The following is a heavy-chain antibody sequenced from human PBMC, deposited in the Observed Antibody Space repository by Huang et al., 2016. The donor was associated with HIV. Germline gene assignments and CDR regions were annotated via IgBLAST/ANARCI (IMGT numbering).Heavy chain of an antibody. D-gene: IGHD3-16*01. J-gene: IGHJ3*01. Sequence: QVQLVQSGAEVRKPGSSVKVSCRASGGSFNNFGINGVRQAPGQGLEGMGGIIPRVGTRNDAQRFKDRVTITADETTGVVHLEVTSLRSDDTAVYFCAKRGGAWGSPYAFDLWGPGTMVTVSS. CDR1: GGSFNNFG. CDR2: IIPRVGTR. CDR3: AKRGGAWGSPYAFDL. V-gene: IGHV1-69*13.